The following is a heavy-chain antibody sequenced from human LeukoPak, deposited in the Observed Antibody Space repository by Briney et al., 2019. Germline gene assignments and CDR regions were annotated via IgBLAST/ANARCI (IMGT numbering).Heavy chain of an antibody. CDR1: GGPISRYY. D-gene: IGHD3-9*01. CDR2: IYYSGST. V-gene: IGHV4-59*01. J-gene: IGHJ4*02. CDR3: ARGTYDILTGYFDY. Sequence: SETLSLTCTVSGGPISRYYWSWIRQPPGKGLEWIGYIYYSGSTNYNPSLKSRVTISVDTSKNQFSLKLSSVTAADTAVYYCARGTYDILTGYFDYWGQGTLVTVSS.